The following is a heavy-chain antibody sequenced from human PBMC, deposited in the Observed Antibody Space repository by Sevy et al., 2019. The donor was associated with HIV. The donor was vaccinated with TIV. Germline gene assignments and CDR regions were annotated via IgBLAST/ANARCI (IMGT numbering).Heavy chain of an antibody. Sequence: GGSLRLSCAASGFTFSDYYMSWIRQAPGKGLEWVSYISSSGSTIYYTDSVKGRFTISRDNAKNSLYLQMNSLRAEDTAVYYCARVFGGSSWLKDSIDYWGQGTLVTVSS. J-gene: IGHJ4*02. CDR3: ARVFGGSSWLKDSIDY. CDR2: ISSSGSTI. V-gene: IGHV3-11*01. CDR1: GFTFSDYY. D-gene: IGHD6-13*01.